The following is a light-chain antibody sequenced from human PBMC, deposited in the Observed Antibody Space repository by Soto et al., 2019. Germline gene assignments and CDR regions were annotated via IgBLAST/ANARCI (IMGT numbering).Light chain of an antibody. CDR1: SSDVGGFDH. CDR2: DVS. CDR3: NSFTTTNTYV. J-gene: IGLJ1*01. Sequence: SVLTQPASVSGSPGQSITISCTGASSDVGGFDHASWYQQHPGKVPRLLIYDVSSRPSGVSDRFSGSKSGNTASLTISGLQAEDEADYYCNSFTTTNTYVFGTGTKVTVL. V-gene: IGLV2-14*03.